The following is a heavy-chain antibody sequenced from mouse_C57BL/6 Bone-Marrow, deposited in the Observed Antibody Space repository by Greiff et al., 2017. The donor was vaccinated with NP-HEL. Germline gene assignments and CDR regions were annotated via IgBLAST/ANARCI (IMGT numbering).Heavy chain of an antibody. CDR1: GFTFSDYG. J-gene: IGHJ1*03. CDR2: ISSGSSTI. V-gene: IGHV5-17*01. CDR3: ARGLRRRDWYFDV. D-gene: IGHD2-4*01. Sequence: VQLKESGGGLVKPGGSLKLSCAASGFTFSDYGMHWVRQAPEKGLEWVAYISSGSSTIYYADTVKGRFTISRDNAKNTLFLQMTSLRSEDTAMYYCARGLRRRDWYFDVWGTGTTVTVSS.